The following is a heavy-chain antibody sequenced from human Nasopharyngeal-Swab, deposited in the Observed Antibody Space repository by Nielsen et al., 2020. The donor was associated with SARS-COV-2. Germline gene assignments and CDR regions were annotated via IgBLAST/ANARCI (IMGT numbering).Heavy chain of an antibody. D-gene: IGHD5-18*01. CDR1: GYTFTSYA. J-gene: IGHJ4*02. V-gene: IGHV1-3*01. CDR3: ARGYSYGHIDY. CDR2: INAGNGST. Sequence: ASVKVSCKASGYTFTSYAMHWVRQAPGQRLEWMGWINAGNGSTKYSQKFQGRVTITRDTSASTAYMELSSLRSEGTAVYYCARGYSYGHIDYWGQGTLVTVSS.